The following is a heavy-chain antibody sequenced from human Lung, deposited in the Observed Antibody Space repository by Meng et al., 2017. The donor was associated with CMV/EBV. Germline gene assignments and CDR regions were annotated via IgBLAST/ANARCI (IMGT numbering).Heavy chain of an antibody. Sequence: LTXXASGFTFSSYSMNWVRQAPGKGLEWVSSISSSSSYIYYADSVKGRFTISRDNAKNSLYLQMNSLRAEDTAVYYCARDHRTSIAAAGTVDYWGQGTLVXVSS. CDR2: ISSSSSYI. CDR1: GFTFSSYS. J-gene: IGHJ4*02. V-gene: IGHV3-21*01. CDR3: ARDHRTSIAAAGTVDY. D-gene: IGHD6-13*01.